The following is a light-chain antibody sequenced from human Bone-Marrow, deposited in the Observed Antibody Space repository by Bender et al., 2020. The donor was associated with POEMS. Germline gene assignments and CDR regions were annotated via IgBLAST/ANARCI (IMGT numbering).Light chain of an antibody. CDR3: QSYDNSLGGWV. CDR1: SNDVGRYDY. CDR2: EVN. J-gene: IGLJ3*02. V-gene: IGLV2-8*01. Sequence: QSALTQPPSASGSPGQSVTISCTGTSNDVGRYDYVSWYQQHPDKAPKLIIYEVNKRPLGVPDRFSGSTSGNTASLTVSGLQAEDEGDYYCQSYDNSLGGWVFGGGTKLTVL.